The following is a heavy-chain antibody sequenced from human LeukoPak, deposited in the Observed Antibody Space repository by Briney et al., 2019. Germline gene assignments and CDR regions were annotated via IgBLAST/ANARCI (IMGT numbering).Heavy chain of an antibody. CDR1: GGSISSYY. J-gene: IGHJ5*02. CDR2: IYYSGST. CDR3: ASGAGDYDFWSGYMSRWFDP. V-gene: IGHV4-59*05. Sequence: KASETLFLTCTVSGGSISSYYWSWIRQPPGKGLEWIGSIYYSGSTYYNPSLKSRVTISVDTSKNQFSLKLSSVTAADTAVYYCASGAGDYDFWSGYMSRWFDPWGQGTLVTVSS. D-gene: IGHD3-3*01.